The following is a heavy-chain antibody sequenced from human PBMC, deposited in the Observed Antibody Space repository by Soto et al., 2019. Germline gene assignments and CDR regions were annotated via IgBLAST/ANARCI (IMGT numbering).Heavy chain of an antibody. CDR1: GGTFDNYA. D-gene: IGHD2-15*01. CDR3: ARGLRTGNYGMDV. Sequence: SVKVSCKASGGTFDNYAVSWVRQAPGQGLEWMGGIIPMFETVNYAQRFQGRLTIAADESTSTAYMELTSLTSADTAIYFCARGLRTGNYGMDVWGKGTRVTVSS. V-gene: IGHV1-69*13. CDR2: IIPMFETV. J-gene: IGHJ6*04.